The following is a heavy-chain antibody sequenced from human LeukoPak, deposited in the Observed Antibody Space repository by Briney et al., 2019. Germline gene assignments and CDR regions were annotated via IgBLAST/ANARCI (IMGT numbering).Heavy chain of an antibody. CDR3: ARQGSQDYYMDV. Sequence: SQTLSLTCTVSGGSISSSSYYWGWIRQPPGKGLEWIGSIYYSGSTYYNPSLKSRVTISVDTSKNQFSLKLSSVTAADTAVYYCARQGSQDYYMDVWGKGTTVTVSS. CDR2: IYYSGST. V-gene: IGHV4-39*01. J-gene: IGHJ6*03. CDR1: GGSISSSSYY.